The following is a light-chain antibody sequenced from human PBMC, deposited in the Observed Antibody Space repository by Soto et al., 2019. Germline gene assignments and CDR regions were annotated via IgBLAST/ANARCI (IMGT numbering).Light chain of an antibody. CDR3: EDYGTSIT. J-gene: IGKJ4*01. CDR2: GTS. CDR1: QSIDNNH. Sequence: EIVLTQSPGTLSLSPGERVTLSCRASQSIDNNHLAWYQQKPGQAPRLLIHGTSNRATGIPDRFSGSGSGTDLTLTFRCLAAEDFSVYYFEDYGTSITFGGGTKVEIK. V-gene: IGKV3-20*01.